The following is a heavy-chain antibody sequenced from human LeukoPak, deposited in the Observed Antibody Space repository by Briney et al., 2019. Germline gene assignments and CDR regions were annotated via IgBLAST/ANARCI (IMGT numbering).Heavy chain of an antibody. J-gene: IGHJ3*02. CDR1: GYTFTSYG. V-gene: IGHV1-18*01. CDR2: ISAYNGNT. Sequence: ASVKVSCKASGYTFTSYGISWVRQAPGQGLEWMGWISAYNGNTNYAQKLQGRVTMTTDTSTSTAYMELRSLRSDDTAVYYCVRDRGPFYDSSGYSNNAFDIWGQGTMVTVSS. CDR3: VRDRGPFYDSSGYSNNAFDI. D-gene: IGHD3-22*01.